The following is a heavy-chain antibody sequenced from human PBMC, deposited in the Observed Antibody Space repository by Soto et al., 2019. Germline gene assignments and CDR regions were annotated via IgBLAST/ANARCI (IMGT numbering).Heavy chain of an antibody. CDR2: IYPGDSDT. V-gene: IGHV5-51*01. CDR3: ARTVAAGSNYYGAGV. J-gene: IGHJ6*04. Sequence: GESLKISCKGSGYSFTSYWIGWVRQMPGKGLEWMGIIYPGDSDTRYSPSFQGQVTISADKSISTAYLQWSSLKASDSAMYYCARTVAAGSNYYGAGVWGKGITVTVST. D-gene: IGHD6-13*01. CDR1: GYSFTSYW.